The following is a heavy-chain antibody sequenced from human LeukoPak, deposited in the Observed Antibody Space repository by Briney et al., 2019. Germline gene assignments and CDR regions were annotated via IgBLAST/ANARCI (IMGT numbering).Heavy chain of an antibody. J-gene: IGHJ3*02. CDR1: GYTFTSYG. Sequence: ASVKVSCKASGYTFTSYGISWVRQAPGQGLEWMGWISAYNGNTNYAQKLQGRVTMTTDTSTSTAYMELRSLRSDDTAVYYCERDSPYYYDSSGYYRDAFDIWGQGTMVTVSS. CDR2: ISAYNGNT. CDR3: ERDSPYYYDSSGYYRDAFDI. D-gene: IGHD3-22*01. V-gene: IGHV1-18*01.